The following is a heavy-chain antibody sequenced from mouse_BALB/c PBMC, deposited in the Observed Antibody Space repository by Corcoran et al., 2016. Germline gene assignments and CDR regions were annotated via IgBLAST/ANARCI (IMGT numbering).Heavy chain of an antibody. CDR1: GFNIKDTY. CDR3: ATFSRFAY. V-gene: IGHV14-3*02. CDR2: IDPANGNT. J-gene: IGHJ3*01. Sequence: EVQLQQSGAELVKPGASVKLSCTASGFNIKDTYMHWVKQRPEQGLEWIGRIDPANGNTKYDPKFQGKATITADTSSNTAYLQRSSLTSEDTAVYYCATFSRFAYWGQGTLVTVSA.